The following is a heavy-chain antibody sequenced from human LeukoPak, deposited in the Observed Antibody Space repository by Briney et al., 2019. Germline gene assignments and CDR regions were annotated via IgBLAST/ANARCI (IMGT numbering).Heavy chain of an antibody. J-gene: IGHJ4*02. V-gene: IGHV4-39*01. CDR2: IYYSGST. CDR3: ARHPVDYYGSGSYFDY. Sequence: PSETLSLTCTVSGGSISSSSYYWGWIRQPPGKGLEWIGSIYYSGSTYYNPSLKSRVTISVDTSKNQFSLKLSSVTAADTAVYYCARHPVDYYGSGSYFDYWGQGTLVIVSS. CDR1: GGSISSSSYY. D-gene: IGHD3-10*01.